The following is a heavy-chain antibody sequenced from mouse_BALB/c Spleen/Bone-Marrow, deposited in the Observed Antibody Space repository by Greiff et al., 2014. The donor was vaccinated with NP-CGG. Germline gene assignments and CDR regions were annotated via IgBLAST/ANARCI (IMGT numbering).Heavy chain of an antibody. CDR1: GFTFSSYT. CDR2: ISSGGSYT. J-gene: IGHJ4*01. D-gene: IGHD1-1*01. CDR3: TRDPYYYGSSYAMDY. Sequence: EVNVVESGGGLVKPGGSLKLSCAASGFTFSSYTMSWVRQTPEKRLEWVATISSGGSYTYYPDSVKGRLTISRDNAKNTLYLQMSSLKSEDTAMYYCTRDPYYYGSSYAMDYWGQGTSVTASS. V-gene: IGHV5-6-4*01.